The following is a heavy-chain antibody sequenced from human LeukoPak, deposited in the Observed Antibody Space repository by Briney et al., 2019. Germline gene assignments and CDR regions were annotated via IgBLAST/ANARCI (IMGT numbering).Heavy chain of an antibody. CDR3: ARAHNWKYGSFDF. D-gene: IGHD1-7*01. CDR2: IGPAGDT. CDR1: GFTFSNYD. Sequence: GGSLRLSCAASGFTFSNYDMHWVRQATGKGLQWVSGIGPAGDTYYLGSVKGRFTISRENAKNSLYLQMNSLRAEDTAVYYCARAHNWKYGSFDFWGQGTLVTVSS. V-gene: IGHV3-13*01. J-gene: IGHJ4*02.